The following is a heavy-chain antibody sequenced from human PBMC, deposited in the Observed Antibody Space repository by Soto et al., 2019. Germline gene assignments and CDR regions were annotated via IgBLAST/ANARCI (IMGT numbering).Heavy chain of an antibody. CDR3: ATLSWSGVDY. J-gene: IGHJ4*02. D-gene: IGHD3-3*01. CDR2: IYSGGGT. Sequence: EVQLVESGGGSIQPGGSLRLSCAASGFIVSSNHISWVRQAPGKGLEWVSVIYSGGGTYYADSVKGRFTISRDNSKNSLYLQMNTLRVEDAAVYSCATLSWSGVDYWGQGTLVTVSS. V-gene: IGHV3-53*01. CDR1: GFIVSSNH.